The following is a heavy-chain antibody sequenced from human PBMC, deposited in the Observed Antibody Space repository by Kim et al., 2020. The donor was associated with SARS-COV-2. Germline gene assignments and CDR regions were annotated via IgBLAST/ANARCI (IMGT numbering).Heavy chain of an antibody. Sequence: ASVKVSCKVSGYTLTELSMHWVRQAPGKGLEWMGGFDPEDGETIYAQKFQGRVTMTEDTSTDTAYMELSSLRSEDTAVYYCATDSPWKSPGLCFDYWGQGTLVTVSS. D-gene: IGHD1-1*01. V-gene: IGHV1-24*01. CDR2: FDPEDGET. CDR3: ATDSPWKSPGLCFDY. J-gene: IGHJ4*02. CDR1: GYTLTELS.